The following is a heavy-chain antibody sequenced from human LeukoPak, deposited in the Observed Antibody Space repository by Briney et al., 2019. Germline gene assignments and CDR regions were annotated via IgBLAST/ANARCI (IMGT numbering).Heavy chain of an antibody. V-gene: IGHV4-59*12. CDR3: ARDRRSKYGSGSSLNLFDY. CDR1: GGSISNSY. J-gene: IGHJ4*02. CDR2: IYYTGST. D-gene: IGHD3-10*01. Sequence: SETLSLTCTVSGGSISNSYWSWIRQPPGKRLEWIGYIYYTGSTTYNPSLKSRVTISVDTSKNQFSLKLSSVTAADTAVYYCARDRRSKYGSGSSLNLFDYWGQGTLVTVSS.